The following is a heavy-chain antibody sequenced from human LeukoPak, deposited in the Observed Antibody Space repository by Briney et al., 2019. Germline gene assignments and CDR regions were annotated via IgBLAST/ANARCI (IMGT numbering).Heavy chain of an antibody. CDR2: INPNSGGT. V-gene: IGHV1-2*02. J-gene: IGHJ5*02. CDR3: ARGPYYYGSGSSLQFDP. Sequence: ASVKVSCKASGYTFTGYYMHWVRQAPGQGLEWMGWINPNSGGTNYAQKFQGRVTMTRDTSISTAYMELSRLRSDDTAVYYCARGPYYYGSGSSLQFDPWGQGTLVTVSS. D-gene: IGHD3-10*01. CDR1: GYTFTGYY.